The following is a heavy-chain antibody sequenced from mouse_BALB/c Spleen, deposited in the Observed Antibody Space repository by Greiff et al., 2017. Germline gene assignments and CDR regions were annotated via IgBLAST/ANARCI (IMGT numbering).Heavy chain of an antibody. J-gene: IGHJ4*01. CDR2: IWAGGST. CDR1: GFSLTSYG. CDR3: ARGVYGNYGFYAMDY. Sequence: QVQLMQSGPGLVAPSQSLSITCTVSGFSLTSYGVHWVRQPPGKGLEWLGVIWAGGSTNYNSALMSRLSISKDNSKSQVFLKMNSLQTDDTAMYYCARGVYGNYGFYAMDYWGQGTSVTVSS. D-gene: IGHD2-1*01. V-gene: IGHV2-9*02.